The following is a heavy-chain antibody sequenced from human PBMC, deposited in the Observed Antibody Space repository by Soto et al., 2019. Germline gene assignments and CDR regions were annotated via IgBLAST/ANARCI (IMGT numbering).Heavy chain of an antibody. D-gene: IGHD6-13*01. CDR1: GYTFTRYT. Sequence: GASVKVSCKASGYTFTRYTMHWVRQAPGQRLEWMGWINAGNGNTKYSQKFQGRVTITRDTSASTAYMELSSLRSEDTAVYYCASSNIAAAPYGMDVWGQGTTVTVSS. J-gene: IGHJ6*02. CDR2: INAGNGNT. V-gene: IGHV1-3*01. CDR3: ASSNIAAAPYGMDV.